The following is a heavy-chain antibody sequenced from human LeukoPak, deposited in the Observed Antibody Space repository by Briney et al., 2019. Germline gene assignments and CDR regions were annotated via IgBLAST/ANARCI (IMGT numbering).Heavy chain of an antibody. J-gene: IGHJ3*02. CDR3: ARANRLRLYSSSWYLVFAPSENAFDI. D-gene: IGHD6-13*01. Sequence: SETLSLTCTVSGGSISSYYWSWIRQPPGKGLEWIGYIYYSGSTYYNPSLESRVTISVDTSKNQFSLKLSSVTAADTAVYYCARANRLRLYSSSWYLVFAPSENAFDIWGQGTMVTVSS. CDR1: GGSISSYY. CDR2: IYYSGST. V-gene: IGHV4-59*12.